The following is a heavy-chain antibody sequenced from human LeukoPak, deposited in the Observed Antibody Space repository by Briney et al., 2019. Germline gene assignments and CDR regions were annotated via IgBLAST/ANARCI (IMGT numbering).Heavy chain of an antibody. CDR2: ISSSGSDI. D-gene: IGHD4-23*01. Sequence: GGSLRLSCAASTFTFSTNFMNWVRQAPGKGLEWVSYISSSGSDIYYADSVKGRFTISRDNAKNSLYLHMNSLRAEDTAVYYCARDYGGSSPFDYWGQGTLVTVSS. CDR1: TFTFSTNF. CDR3: ARDYGGSSPFDY. J-gene: IGHJ4*02. V-gene: IGHV3-48*03.